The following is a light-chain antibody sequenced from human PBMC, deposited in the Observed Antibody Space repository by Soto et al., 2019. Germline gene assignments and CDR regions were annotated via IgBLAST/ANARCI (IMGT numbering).Light chain of an antibody. J-gene: IGKJ1*01. V-gene: IGKV1-5*03. Sequence: DIQMTQSPSTLSASVGDRVTITCRASQSISSWLAWYQQKSGEAPKLLIYEGSTLARGVPSRFSGSGSGTEFPLTISSLQPDDFETFYCQQYDTYSRTFGQGTKVEVK. CDR2: EGS. CDR1: QSISSW. CDR3: QQYDTYSRT.